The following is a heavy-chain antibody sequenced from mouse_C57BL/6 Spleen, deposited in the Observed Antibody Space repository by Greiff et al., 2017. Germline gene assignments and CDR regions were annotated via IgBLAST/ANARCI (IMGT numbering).Heavy chain of an antibody. CDR1: GFSLTSYG. J-gene: IGHJ4*01. CDR2: IWSDGST. D-gene: IGHD3-2*02. CDR3: ARHGDSSGRRAMDY. V-gene: IGHV2-6-1*01. Sequence: VQLQQSGPGLVAPSQSLSITCTVSGFSLTSYGVHWVRQPPGKGLEWLVVIWSDGSTTYNSALKSRLSISKDNSKSQVFLKMNSLQTDDTAMYYCARHGDSSGRRAMDYWGQGTSVTVSS.